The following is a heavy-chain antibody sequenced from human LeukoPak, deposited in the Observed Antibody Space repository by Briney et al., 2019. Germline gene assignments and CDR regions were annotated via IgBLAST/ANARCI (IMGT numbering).Heavy chain of an antibody. Sequence: PSQTLSLTCTVSGGSISSGGYYWSWIRQPAGKGLEWIGRIYTSGSTIYNPSLKSRVTISVDTSKNQFSLKLSSVTAADTAVYYCAREEWETLGSWFDPWGQGTLVTVSS. CDR2: IYTSGST. CDR3: AREEWETLGSWFDP. CDR1: GGSISSGGYY. D-gene: IGHD1-26*01. V-gene: IGHV4-61*02. J-gene: IGHJ5*02.